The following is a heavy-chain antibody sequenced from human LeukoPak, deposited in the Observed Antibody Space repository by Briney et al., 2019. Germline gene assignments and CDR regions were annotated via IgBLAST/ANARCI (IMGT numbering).Heavy chain of an antibody. J-gene: IGHJ3*02. V-gene: IGHV3-7*01. Sequence: GGSLRLSCAASGFTFSSDWMTWVRQAPGKGLEWVANIKQDGSKKNYGDSVKGRFPVSTDNAKNSLYLQMDSLRGEDTAIYYCARDFSPHYSAIYFDAFDIWGQGTMVPVSS. D-gene: IGHD1-26*01. CDR3: ARDFSPHYSAIYFDAFDI. CDR2: IKQDGSKK. CDR1: GFTFSSDW.